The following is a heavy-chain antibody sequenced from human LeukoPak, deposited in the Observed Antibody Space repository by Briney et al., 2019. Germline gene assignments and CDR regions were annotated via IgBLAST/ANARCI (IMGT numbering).Heavy chain of an antibody. CDR3: ARGIYYYDSSGYFFDYYYYYMDV. V-gene: IGHV1-8*01. CDR1: GYTFTSYD. J-gene: IGHJ6*03. Sequence: ASVKVSCKASGYTFTSYDINWVRQATGQGLEWMGWMNPNSGNTGYAQKFQGRVTMTRNTSISTAYMELSSLRSEDTAVYYCARGIYYYDSSGYFFDYYYYYMDVWGKGTTVTISS. D-gene: IGHD3-22*01. CDR2: MNPNSGNT.